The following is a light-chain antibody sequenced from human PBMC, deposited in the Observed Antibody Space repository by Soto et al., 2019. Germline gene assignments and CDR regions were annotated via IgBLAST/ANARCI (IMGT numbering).Light chain of an antibody. CDR2: GAS. V-gene: IGKV3-20*01. CDR1: QIVSDNY. CDR3: KQYTGPPTT. Sequence: EIVMTQSPATLSVSPGERATLSCRASQIVSDNYLAWYQQKPGQAPRLLIYGASTRAAGIQDRFRGSGSGTDFTLTITRLEPEDSAVYFCKQYTGPPTTFGQGTRLEIK. J-gene: IGKJ5*01.